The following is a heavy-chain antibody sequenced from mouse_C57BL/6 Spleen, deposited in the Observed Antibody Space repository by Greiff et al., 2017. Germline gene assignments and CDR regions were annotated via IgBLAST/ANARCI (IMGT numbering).Heavy chain of an antibody. CDR2: ISSGSSTI. CDR1: GFTFSDYG. J-gene: IGHJ4*01. V-gene: IGHV5-17*01. CDR3: ARPMITTYAMDY. Sequence: EVQRVESGGGLVKPGGSLKLSCAASGFTFSDYGMHWVRQAPEKGLEWVAYISSGSSTIYYADTVKGRFTISRDNAKNTLFLQMTSLRSEDTAMYYCARPMITTYAMDYWGQGTSVTVSS. D-gene: IGHD2-4*01.